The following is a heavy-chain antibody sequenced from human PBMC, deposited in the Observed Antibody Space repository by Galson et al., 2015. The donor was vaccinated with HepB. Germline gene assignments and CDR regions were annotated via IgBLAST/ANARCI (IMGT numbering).Heavy chain of an antibody. CDR2: ISVGGGST. CDR3: ARGAGWVTDW. J-gene: IGHJ4*02. CDR1: GFTFSTYA. D-gene: IGHD2-21*02. V-gene: IGHV3-23*01. Sequence: SLRLSCAASGFTFSTYAMSWVRQAPGKVLEWVSAISVGGGSTYYAPSVEGRFTISRDNAKNSLYLQMNSLRAEDTAVYYCARGAGWVTDWWGQGTLVTVSS.